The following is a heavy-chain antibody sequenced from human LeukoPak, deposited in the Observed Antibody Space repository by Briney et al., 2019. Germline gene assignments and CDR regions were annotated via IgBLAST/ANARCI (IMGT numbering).Heavy chain of an antibody. V-gene: IGHV4-4*09. Sequence: PSETLSLTCTVSGGPISSYYWSWIRQPPGKRLEWIGYIYTSGSTNYNPSLKSRVTISVDTSKNQFSLKLSSVTAADTAVYYCARRGPDRDDFWSGYYGQDAFDIWGQGTMVTVSS. CDR3: ARRGPDRDDFWSGYYGQDAFDI. J-gene: IGHJ3*02. CDR1: GGPISSYY. D-gene: IGHD3-3*01. CDR2: IYTSGST.